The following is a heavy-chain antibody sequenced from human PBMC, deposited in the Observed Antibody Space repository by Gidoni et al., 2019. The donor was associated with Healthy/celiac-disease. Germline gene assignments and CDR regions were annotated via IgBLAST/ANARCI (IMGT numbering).Heavy chain of an antibody. CDR2: ISSSSSYT. Sequence: QVQLVESGGGLVKPGGSLRLSCAASGFTFSDYYLSWIRQAPGKGLEWVSYISSSSSYTNYADSVKGRFTISRDNAKNSLYLQMNSLRAEDTAVYYCARDGYCTGGVCFHGNNWFDPWGQGTLVTVSS. J-gene: IGHJ5*02. D-gene: IGHD2-8*02. CDR3: ARDGYCTGGVCFHGNNWFDP. CDR1: GFTFSDYY. V-gene: IGHV3-11*05.